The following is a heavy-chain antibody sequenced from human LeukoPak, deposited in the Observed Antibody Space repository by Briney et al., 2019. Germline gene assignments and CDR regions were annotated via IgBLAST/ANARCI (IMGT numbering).Heavy chain of an antibody. CDR1: GYTFTSYD. V-gene: IGHV1-8*03. D-gene: IGHD1-26*01. J-gene: IGHJ4*02. CDR3: ATRYSGSYWGPSFDY. Sequence: EASVKVSCKASGYTFTSYDINWVRQATGQGLEWMGWMNPNSGNTGYAQKFQGRVTITRNTSISTAYMELSSLRSEDTAVYYCATRYSGSYWGPSFDYWGQGTLVTVSS. CDR2: MNPNSGNT.